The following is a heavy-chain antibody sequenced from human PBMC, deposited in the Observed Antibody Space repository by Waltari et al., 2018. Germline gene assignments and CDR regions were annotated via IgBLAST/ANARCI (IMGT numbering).Heavy chain of an antibody. CDR3: VRDAFGIGGVGGGMDV. CDR2: TLPEGGKK. J-gene: IGHJ6*02. CDR1: GSIFIGYG. V-gene: IGHV3-33*08. Sequence: QVQVVQSGGDVVQPGRSLRLSCEGSGSIFIGYGMQWVRKAPGKGLGWLAVTLPEGGKKLYPDAVKGRFTISRDNSKNILYLQMDGLRVEDTAVYYCVRDAFGIGGVGGGMDVWGQGTTVSVSS. D-gene: IGHD1-26*01.